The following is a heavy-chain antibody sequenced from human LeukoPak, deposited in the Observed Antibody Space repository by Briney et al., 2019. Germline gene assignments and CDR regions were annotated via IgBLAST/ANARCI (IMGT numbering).Heavy chain of an antibody. CDR2: ISSSSSYI. V-gene: IGHV3-21*01. Sequence: GGSLRLSCAASGFTFSSYSMNWVRQAPGKGLEWVSSISSSSSYIYYADSVKGRFTISRDNAENSLYLQMNSLRAEDTAVYYCARYSGSYYSLNYYYGMDVWGQGTTVTVSS. J-gene: IGHJ6*02. CDR3: ARYSGSYYSLNYYYGMDV. D-gene: IGHD1-26*01. CDR1: GFTFSSYS.